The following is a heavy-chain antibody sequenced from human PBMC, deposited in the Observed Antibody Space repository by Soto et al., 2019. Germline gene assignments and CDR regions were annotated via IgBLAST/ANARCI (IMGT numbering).Heavy chain of an antibody. V-gene: IGHV3-23*01. CDR2: ISSSGGSP. J-gene: IGHJ4*02. D-gene: IGHD3-22*01. CDR1: GWTFSTYA. Sequence: GSLRLSCAASGWTFSTYAMSWVRQAPGKGLEWVSAISSSGGSPYYADSVKGRFTISRDNSKNTLYLQMNSLRAEDPAVYYCAKFSYDSSGYLFDYWGQGTLVTVSS. CDR3: AKFSYDSSGYLFDY.